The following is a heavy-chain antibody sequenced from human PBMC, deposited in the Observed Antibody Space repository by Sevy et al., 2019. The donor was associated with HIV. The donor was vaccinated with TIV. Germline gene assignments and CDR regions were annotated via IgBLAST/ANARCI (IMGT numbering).Heavy chain of an antibody. CDR1: GGSFSGYY. CDR3: ASLGYCSGGSCYSDSYY. CDR2: INHSGST. Sequence: SETLSLTCAVYGGSFSGYYWSWIRQPPGKGLEWIGEINHSGSTNYNPSLKSRVTISVDTSKNQFSLKLSSVTAADTAVYYCASLGYCSGGSCYSDSYYWGQGTLVTVSS. J-gene: IGHJ4*02. D-gene: IGHD2-15*01. V-gene: IGHV4-34*01.